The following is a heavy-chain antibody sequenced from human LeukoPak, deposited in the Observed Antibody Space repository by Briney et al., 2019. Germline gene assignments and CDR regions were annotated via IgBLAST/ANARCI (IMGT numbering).Heavy chain of an antibody. CDR3: ARYYYDYVWGSYSFDY. CDR2: INDSGNT. CDR1: GGSISNYV. J-gene: IGHJ4*02. D-gene: IGHD3-16*01. Sequence: SETLSLTCTVSGGSISNYVWSWIRQPPGKGLEWIGYINDSGNTKYNPSLESRVTISVDTSKNQFSLKLSSVTAADTAVYYCARYYYDYVWGSYSFDYWGQGTLVTVSS. V-gene: IGHV4-59*01.